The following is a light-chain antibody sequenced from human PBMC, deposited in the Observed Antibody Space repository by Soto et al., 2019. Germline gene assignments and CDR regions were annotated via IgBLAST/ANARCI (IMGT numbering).Light chain of an antibody. CDR3: QQSYNTPRT. CDR2: AAS. CDR1: QGISTY. V-gene: IGKV1-39*01. Sequence: DIKLTLSPSSRAASVGDRVTSTCRASQGISTYLDWYQQKPGKAPKLLIYAASRLESGVPSRFSGSGSETDFTLTISSLQPEDFATYSCQQSYNTPRTFGQGTKVDIK. J-gene: IGKJ1*01.